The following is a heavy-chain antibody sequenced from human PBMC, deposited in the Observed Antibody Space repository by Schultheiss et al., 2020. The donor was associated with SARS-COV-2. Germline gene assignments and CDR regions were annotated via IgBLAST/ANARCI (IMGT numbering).Heavy chain of an antibody. D-gene: IGHD3-16*02. J-gene: IGHJ4*02. V-gene: IGHV3-48*03. CDR3: ARSISLTDY. CDR2: ISSSGSTI. Sequence: GGSLRLSCAASGFTFSSYAMHWVRQAPGKGLEWVSYISSSGSTIYYADSVKGRFTISRDNAKNSLYLQMNSLRAEDTAVYYCARSISLTDYWGQGTLVTVSS. CDR1: GFTFSSYA.